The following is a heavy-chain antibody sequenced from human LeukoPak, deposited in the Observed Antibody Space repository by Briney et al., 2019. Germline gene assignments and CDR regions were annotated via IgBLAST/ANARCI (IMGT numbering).Heavy chain of an antibody. CDR1: GYSFTSYW. D-gene: IGHD2-15*01. CDR3: ARQNAGYCGCGSCYLSDY. V-gene: IGHV5-51*01. Sequence: GESLKISCKGSGYSFTSYWIGWVRQMPGKGLEWMGIIYPGDSDTRYSPSFQGQVTISADKSISTAYLQWSSLKASDTAMYYCARQNAGYCGCGSCYLSDYWGQGTLVTVSS. CDR2: IYPGDSDT. J-gene: IGHJ4*02.